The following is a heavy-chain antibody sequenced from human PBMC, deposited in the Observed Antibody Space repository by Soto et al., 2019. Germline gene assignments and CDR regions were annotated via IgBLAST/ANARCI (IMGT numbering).Heavy chain of an antibody. V-gene: IGHV1-69*08. CDR1: GGTFSSYT. Sequence: QVQLVQSGAEVKKPGSSVKVSCKASGGTFSSYTISWVRQAPGQGREWMGRIIPILGIANYAQKFQGRVTITADKSTSTAYMELSSLRSEDTAVYYCAREGKDIVVVVAATSAWFDPWGQGTLVTVSS. J-gene: IGHJ5*02. CDR2: IIPILGIA. D-gene: IGHD2-15*01. CDR3: AREGKDIVVVVAATSAWFDP.